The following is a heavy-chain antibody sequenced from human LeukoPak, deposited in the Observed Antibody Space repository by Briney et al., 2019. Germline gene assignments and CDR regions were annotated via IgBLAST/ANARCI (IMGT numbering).Heavy chain of an antibody. CDR2: INPNSGGT. CDR3: ASSLPYYYNIAY. V-gene: IGHV1-2*02. CDR1: GYTFTGYY. D-gene: IGHD3-22*01. J-gene: IGHJ4*02. Sequence: VASVKVSCKASGYTFTGYYMHWVRQAPGQGLEWMGWINPNSGGTNYAQKFQGRVTMTRDTSISTAYMELSRLRSDDTAVCFCASSLPYYYNIAYWGQGTLVTVSS.